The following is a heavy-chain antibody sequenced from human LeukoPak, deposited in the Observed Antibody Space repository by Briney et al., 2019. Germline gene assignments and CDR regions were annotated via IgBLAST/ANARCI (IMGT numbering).Heavy chain of an antibody. J-gene: IGHJ4*02. V-gene: IGHV3-23*01. CDR1: GFTFSSYA. CDR3: AKDRGLRYFDWLSYFDY. Sequence: GGSLRLSCAASGFTFSSYAMSWVRQAPGKGREGVSAISGSGGSPYYADSVKGRFTISRDNSKSPLYLQMNSRRADDTAVYYCAKDRGLRYFDWLSYFDYWGQGPLVTVSS. CDR2: ISGSGGSP. D-gene: IGHD3-9*01.